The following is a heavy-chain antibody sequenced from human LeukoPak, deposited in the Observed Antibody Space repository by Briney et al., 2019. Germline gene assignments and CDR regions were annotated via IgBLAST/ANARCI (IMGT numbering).Heavy chain of an antibody. CDR3: ARGIRDLIPYYYYGMDV. CDR2: IYHSGST. V-gene: IGHV4-4*02. CDR1: GGFISSSYW. Sequence: SETLSLTCAVFGGFISSSYWWTWVRQPPGKGLELIGEIYHSGSTHYNPSLKSRVTLSIDKSKSQFSLELSSVTAADTAVYYCARGIRDLIPYYYYGMDVWGQGTTVTVSS. J-gene: IGHJ6*02. D-gene: IGHD2-21*01.